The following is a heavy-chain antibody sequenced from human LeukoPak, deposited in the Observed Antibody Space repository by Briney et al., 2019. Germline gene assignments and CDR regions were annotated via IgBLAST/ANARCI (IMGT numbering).Heavy chain of an antibody. CDR1: GYTFASYG. Sequence: ASVKVSCKASGYTFASYGISWARQAPGQGLEWMGWISPYNANTNYAQKLQGRVNMTTDTSTSTAYMELRSLRSDDTAVYYCARMYSSSSRLIDYWGQGTLVTVSS. J-gene: IGHJ4*02. CDR2: ISPYNANT. CDR3: ARMYSSSSRLIDY. D-gene: IGHD6-6*01. V-gene: IGHV1-18*01.